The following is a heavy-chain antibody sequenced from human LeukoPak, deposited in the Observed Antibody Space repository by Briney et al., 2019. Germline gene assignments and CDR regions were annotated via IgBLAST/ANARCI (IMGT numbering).Heavy chain of an antibody. J-gene: IGHJ4*02. CDR1: GFTFSSYG. V-gene: IGHV3-33*01. D-gene: IGHD3-9*01. CDR2: IWYDGSNK. CDR3: ARQYFDWLPYAFDI. Sequence: GGSLRLSCAASGFTFSSYGMHWVRQAPGKGLEWVAVIWYDGSNKYYADSVKGRFTISRDNSKNTLYLQMNSLRAEDTAVYYCARQYFDWLPYAFDIWGQGTLVTVSS.